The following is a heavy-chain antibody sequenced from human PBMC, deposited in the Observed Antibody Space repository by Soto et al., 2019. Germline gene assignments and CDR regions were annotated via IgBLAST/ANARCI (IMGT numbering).Heavy chain of an antibody. CDR2: INHSGST. J-gene: IGHJ4*02. D-gene: IGHD4-17*01. V-gene: IGHV4-34*01. CDR1: GGSFSGYY. Sequence: LSLTCAVYGGSFSGYYWSWIRQPPGKGLEWIGEINHSGSTNYNPSLKSRVTISVDTSKNQFSLKLSSVTAADTAVYYCARRMTTEDYCGQGTLVTVYS. CDR3: ARRMTTEDY.